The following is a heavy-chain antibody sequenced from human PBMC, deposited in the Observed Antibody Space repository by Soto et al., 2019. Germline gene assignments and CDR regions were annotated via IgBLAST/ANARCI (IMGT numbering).Heavy chain of an antibody. J-gene: IGHJ4*02. D-gene: IGHD3-3*01. V-gene: IGHV1-8*01. CDR1: GYTFTSYD. Sequence: ASVKVSCKASGYTFTSYDINWVRQATGQGLEWMGWMNPNSGNTGYAQKFQGRVTMTRNTSISTAYMELSSLRSEDTAVYYCARVTTIFGVVIITGPLDYWGQGTLVTVSS. CDR2: MNPNSGNT. CDR3: ARVTTIFGVVIITGPLDY.